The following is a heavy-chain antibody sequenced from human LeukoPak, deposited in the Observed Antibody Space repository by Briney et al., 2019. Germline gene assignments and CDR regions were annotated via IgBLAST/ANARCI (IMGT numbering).Heavy chain of an antibody. J-gene: IGHJ3*01. CDR2: ISGSGGST. CDR3: ARDGSFWSGFHAFDL. D-gene: IGHD3-3*01. V-gene: IGHV3-23*01. CDR1: GFTFSSYA. Sequence: GGSLRLSCAASGFTFSSYAMSWVRQAPGKGLEWVSAISGSGGSTYYADFVKGRFTISRDNAKKSLYLEMSSLRAEDTAVYYCARDGSFWSGFHAFDLWGQGTVVTVSS.